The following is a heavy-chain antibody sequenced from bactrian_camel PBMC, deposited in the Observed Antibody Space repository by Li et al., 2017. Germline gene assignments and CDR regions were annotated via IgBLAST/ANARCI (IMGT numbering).Heavy chain of an antibody. V-gene: IGHV3S53*01. Sequence: HVQLVESGGGSVQAGGSLRLSCEAPGYTYDMYCMGWFRQAPGKEREGVAAIDNTGAATYTYSVQDRFTISKDNGKNTLYLQMNSLKPEDTAIYYCAADRMACLRPSVQVAAYNFWGQGTQVTVS. CDR1: GYTYDMYC. CDR2: IDNTGAA. CDR3: AADRMACLRPSVQVAAYNF. J-gene: IGHJ4*01.